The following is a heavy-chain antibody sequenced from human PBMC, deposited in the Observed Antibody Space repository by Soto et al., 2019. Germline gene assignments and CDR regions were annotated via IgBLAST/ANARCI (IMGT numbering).Heavy chain of an antibody. CDR1: GYSFTNND. D-gene: IGHD3-10*01. Sequence: ASVQVSCKASGYSFTNNDMNWVRQAPGQGLEWMGRISTKTGNTKFAQKVQGRVTMTTDTSTYTAYMELRSLRSDDTAVYYCARGGYRGSGSSEVFHWG. CDR3: ARGGYRGSGSSEVFH. CDR2: ISTKTGNT. J-gene: IGHJ1*01. V-gene: IGHV1-18*01.